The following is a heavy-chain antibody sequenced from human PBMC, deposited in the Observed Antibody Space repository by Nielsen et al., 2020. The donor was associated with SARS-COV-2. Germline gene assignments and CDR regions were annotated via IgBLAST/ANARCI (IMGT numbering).Heavy chain of an antibody. J-gene: IGHJ3*02. CDR2: ITSDGSRT. CDR3: ARDSDYDFWSGYRDAFDI. D-gene: IGHD3-3*01. V-gene: IGHV3-74*01. CDR1: GFTFSTNW. Sequence: GGSLRLSCVASGFTFSTNWMHWVRQAPGKGLVWVSRITSDGSRTTYADSVQGRFTISRDNAKNTLYLQMNSLRDEDTAVYYCARDSDYDFWSGYRDAFDIWGQGTMVTVSS.